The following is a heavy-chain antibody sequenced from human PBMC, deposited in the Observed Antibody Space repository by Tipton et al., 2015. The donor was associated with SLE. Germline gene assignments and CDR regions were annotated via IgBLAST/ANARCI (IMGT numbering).Heavy chain of an antibody. J-gene: IGHJ4*02. Sequence: TLSLTCSVSGGSLSIGYYYWSWIRQPAGKGLGWIGRVYFGGSTNYNPSLKSRVAISLDTSKNQFSLKLKSVTAADTAVYFCARAMAWTGDPLHFDYWGQGSLVTVSS. CDR1: GGSLSIGYYY. D-gene: IGHD3/OR15-3a*01. CDR2: VYFGGST. CDR3: ARAMAWTGDPLHFDY. V-gene: IGHV4-61*02.